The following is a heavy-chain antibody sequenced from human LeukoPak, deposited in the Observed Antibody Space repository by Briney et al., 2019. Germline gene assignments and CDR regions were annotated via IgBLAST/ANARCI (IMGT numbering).Heavy chain of an antibody. D-gene: IGHD3-10*01. CDR3: ARDRPLDADDYYGFYYFDY. Sequence: ATVKVSCKASGYTFTGYYMHWVRQAPGQGLEWMGWINSYSGGKNHAQKFQGRVTMTRHMSISTAYMELSRLRSDDTAVYYCARDRPLDADDYYGFYYFDYWGQGTLVTVPS. CDR2: INSYSGGK. J-gene: IGHJ4*02. V-gene: IGHV1-2*02. CDR1: GYTFTGYY.